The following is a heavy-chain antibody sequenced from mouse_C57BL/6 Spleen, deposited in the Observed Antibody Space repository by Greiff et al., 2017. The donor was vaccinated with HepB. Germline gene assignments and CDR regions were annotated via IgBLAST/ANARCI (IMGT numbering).Heavy chain of an antibody. CDR1: GYTFTSYG. D-gene: IGHD1-1*01. Sequence: QVQLKQSGAELARPGASVKLSCKASGYTFTSYGISWVKQRTGQGLEWIGEIYPRSGNTYYNEKFKGKATLTADKSSSTAYMELRSLTSEDSAVYFCARSGYYGSDYYAMDYWGQGTSVTVSS. CDR3: ARSGYYGSDYYAMDY. CDR2: IYPRSGNT. V-gene: IGHV1-81*01. J-gene: IGHJ4*01.